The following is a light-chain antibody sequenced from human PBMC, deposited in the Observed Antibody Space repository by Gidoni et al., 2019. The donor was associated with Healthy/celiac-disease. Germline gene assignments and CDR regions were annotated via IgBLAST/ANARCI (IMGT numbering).Light chain of an antibody. J-gene: IGKJ2*01. Sequence: EIVLTQSPGTLSLSPGERATLSCRASQSVSSSYLAWYQQKPGQAPRLLIYVASSRATGIPDRFSGSGSGTDFTLTISRLGPEDFAVYSCQQYGTSPYTFGQGTKLEIK. V-gene: IGKV3-20*01. CDR2: VAS. CDR3: QQYGTSPYT. CDR1: QSVSSSY.